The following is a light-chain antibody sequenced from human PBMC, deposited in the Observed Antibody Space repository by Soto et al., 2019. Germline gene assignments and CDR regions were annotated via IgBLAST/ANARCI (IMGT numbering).Light chain of an antibody. CDR1: SSNIGAGCD. V-gene: IGLV1-40*01. Sequence: QSVLTQPPSVSGAPGQRVTMSCTGSSSNIGAGCDVHWYQHLPGTAPKLLIYGNTNRPSGVPDRFSGSKSGTSASLAITGLQAEDEADYYCQSYDTSLSGPVVFGEGTKLTVL. CDR2: GNT. CDR3: QSYDTSLSGPVV. J-gene: IGLJ2*01.